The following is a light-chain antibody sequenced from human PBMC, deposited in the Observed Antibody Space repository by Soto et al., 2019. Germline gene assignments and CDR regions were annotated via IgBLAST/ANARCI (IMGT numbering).Light chain of an antibody. CDR3: SSYRSGGTFV. V-gene: IGLV2-14*01. J-gene: IGLJ1*01. Sequence: QSALAQPPSVSGSPGQSIAISCTGTSSDVGGYNYVSWHQQHPGKAPKVLISVVSNRPSGVSNRSSGSKSGNTASLTISGLQAEDEADYYCSSYRSGGTFVFGSGTKLTVL. CDR1: SSDVGGYNY. CDR2: VVS.